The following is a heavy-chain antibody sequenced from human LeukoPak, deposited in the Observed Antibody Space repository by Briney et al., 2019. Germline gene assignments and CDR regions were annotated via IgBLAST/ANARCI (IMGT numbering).Heavy chain of an antibody. Sequence: ASVKVSCKASGYTFTSYDINWVRQATGQGLEWMGWMNPNSGNTGYAQKFQGRVTMTRNTSISTAYMELSSLRSEDTAVYYCARNGQQLRHFQHWGQGTLVTVSS. J-gene: IGHJ1*01. CDR3: ARNGQQLRHFQH. CDR1: GYTFTSYD. CDR2: MNPNSGNT. V-gene: IGHV1-8*01. D-gene: IGHD6-13*01.